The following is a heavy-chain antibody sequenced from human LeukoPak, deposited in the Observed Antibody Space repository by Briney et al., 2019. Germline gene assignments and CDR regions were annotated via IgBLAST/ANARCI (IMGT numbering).Heavy chain of an antibody. J-gene: IGHJ6*02. CDR2: IYYSGST. D-gene: IGHD3-3*01. V-gene: IGHV4-59*08. CDR1: GGSFSGYY. CDR3: ARLIPYDFWSGYYLGPPSLYYGMDV. Sequence: SETLSLTCADYGGSFSGYYWSWIRQPPGKGLEWIGYIYYSGSTNYNPSLKSRVTISVDTSKNQFSLKLSSVTAADTAVYYCARLIPYDFWSGYYLGPPSLYYGMDVWGQGTTVTVSS.